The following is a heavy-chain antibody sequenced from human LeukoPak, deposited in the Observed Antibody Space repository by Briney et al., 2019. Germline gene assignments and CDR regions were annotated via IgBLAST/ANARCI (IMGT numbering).Heavy chain of an antibody. D-gene: IGHD3-3*01. CDR3: AKVRSGYPLDAFDI. Sequence: GGSLRLSCAASGFTFDDYAMHWVRQAPGKGLEWVSGISWNSGSIGYADSVKGRFTISRDNAKNSLYLQMNSLRAEDTALYYCAKVRSGYPLDAFDIWGQGTMVTVSS. J-gene: IGHJ3*02. V-gene: IGHV3-9*01. CDR2: ISWNSGSI. CDR1: GFTFDDYA.